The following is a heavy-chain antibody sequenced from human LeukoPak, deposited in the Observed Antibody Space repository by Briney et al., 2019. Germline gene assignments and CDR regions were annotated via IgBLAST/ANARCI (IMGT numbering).Heavy chain of an antibody. CDR3: ARDSSSWYRAFDI. CDR1: GGSISSGGYY. Sequence: SATLSLTCTVSGGSISSGGYYWRWIRQHPGKGLEWIGYIYYSGSTYYNPSLKSRVTISVDTSKNQFSLKLSSVTAADTAVYYCARDSSSWYRAFDIWGQGTMVTVSS. V-gene: IGHV4-31*03. CDR2: IYYSGST. J-gene: IGHJ3*02. D-gene: IGHD6-13*01.